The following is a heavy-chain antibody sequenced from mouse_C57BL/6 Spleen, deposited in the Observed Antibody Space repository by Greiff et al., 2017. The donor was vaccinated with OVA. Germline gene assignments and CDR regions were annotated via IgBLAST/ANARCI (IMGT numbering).Heavy chain of an antibody. CDR2: IDPSDSYT. D-gene: IGHD4-1*01. J-gene: IGHJ3*01. Sequence: QVQLQQPGAELVMPGASVKLSCKASGYTFTSYWMHWVKQRPGQGLEWIGEIDPSDSYTNYNQKFKGKSTLTVDKSSSTAYMQLSSLTSEDSAVYYCARTSLGSWFAYWGQGTLVTVSA. CDR1: GYTFTSYW. V-gene: IGHV1-69*01. CDR3: ARTSLGSWFAY.